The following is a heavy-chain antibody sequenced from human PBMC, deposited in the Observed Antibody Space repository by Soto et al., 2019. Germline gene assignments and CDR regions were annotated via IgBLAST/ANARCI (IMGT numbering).Heavy chain of an antibody. CDR1: GSSISSADYS. CDR2: IYYTGNT. Sequence: SETLSLTCTVSGSSISSADYSWGWIRQPPGKGLEYIGSIYYTGNTYYNSSLMSRVTISLDTSKNQFSLQLTSVTAADTAVYYCARVPDYWGQGILVTSPQ. D-gene: IGHD2-2*01. CDR3: ARVPDY. J-gene: IGHJ4*02. V-gene: IGHV4-39*01.